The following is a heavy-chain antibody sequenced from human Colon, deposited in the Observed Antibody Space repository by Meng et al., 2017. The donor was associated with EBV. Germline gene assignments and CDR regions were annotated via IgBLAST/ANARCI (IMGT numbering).Heavy chain of an antibody. CDR3: VRSSGWVKTGFDP. CDR2: IGHSGFT. D-gene: IGHD6-19*01. CDR1: GGSTSISGSY. Sequence: LQLQGQGPELRKPPEALASTCSASGGSTSISGSYWGWIPQPPGKGLDWIGSIGHSGFTYYTPSLKSRVTVSIDTSRNQFSLWLTSVTAADTAVYYCVRSSGWVKTGFDPWGQGTLVTVSS. J-gene: IGHJ5*02. V-gene: IGHV4-39*01.